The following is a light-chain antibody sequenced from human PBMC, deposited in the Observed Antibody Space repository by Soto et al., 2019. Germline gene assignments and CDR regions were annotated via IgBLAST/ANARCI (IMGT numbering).Light chain of an antibody. CDR2: DAS. V-gene: IGKV3-11*01. Sequence: EVVFTQSAATLSLSPGERATLSFRASQSVSSYLAWYQQKPGQAPRLLIYDASNRATGIPARFSGSGSGTDFTLTISSLEPEDFAVYYCQQRSNWPRPFGQGTKVDIK. J-gene: IGKJ1*01. CDR3: QQRSNWPRP. CDR1: QSVSSY.